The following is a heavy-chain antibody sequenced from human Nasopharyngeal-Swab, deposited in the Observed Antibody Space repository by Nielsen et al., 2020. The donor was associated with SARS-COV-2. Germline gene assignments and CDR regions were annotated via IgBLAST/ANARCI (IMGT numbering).Heavy chain of an antibody. V-gene: IGHV4-34*01. CDR2: INHSGNN. Sequence: WIRQPPGKGLEWIGEINHSGNNNFNPSLKSRVTISLDTSKNQFSLNLNSVTAADTAVYFCATRGSHHGTSGYYNTWFDPWGQGTLVPSPQ. J-gene: IGHJ5*02. CDR3: ATRGSHHGTSGYYNTWFDP. D-gene: IGHD3-22*01.